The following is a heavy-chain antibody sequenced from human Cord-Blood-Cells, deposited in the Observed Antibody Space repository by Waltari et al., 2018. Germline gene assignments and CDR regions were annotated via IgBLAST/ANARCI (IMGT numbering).Heavy chain of an antibody. CDR1: GGSISSYY. CDR2: IYYSGST. Sequence: QVQLQASGPGLVKTSETLSLTCTVSGGSISSYYCSWTRHPPGKGLEWIGYIYYSGSTNYNPSLKSRVTISVDTSKNQFSLKLSSVTAADTAVYYCARGRYYYDSSGLFDYWGQGTLVTVSS. V-gene: IGHV4-59*01. D-gene: IGHD3-22*01. CDR3: ARGRYYYDSSGLFDY. J-gene: IGHJ4*02.